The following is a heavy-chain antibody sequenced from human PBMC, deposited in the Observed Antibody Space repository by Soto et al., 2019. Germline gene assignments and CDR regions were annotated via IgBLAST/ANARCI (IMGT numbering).Heavy chain of an antibody. CDR3: ARVGSIGWSYKNFIDL. J-gene: IGHJ5*02. Sequence: PSETLSLTCTVSGDPITTGCFYWSWIRHHPGRGLEWIGYIHHSGKSYYSPSIESRATISVDTTKSQFFLKLTSMTAADTALYYCARVGSIGWSYKNFIDLSGQGIPVTVSS. CDR1: GDPITTGCFY. CDR2: IHHSGKS. V-gene: IGHV4-31*03. D-gene: IGHD2-15*01.